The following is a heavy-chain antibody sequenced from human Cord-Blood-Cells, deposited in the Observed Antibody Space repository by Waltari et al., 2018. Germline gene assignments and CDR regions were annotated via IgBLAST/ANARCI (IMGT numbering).Heavy chain of an antibody. CDR3: VEWPPDAFDI. V-gene: IGHV4-34*01. J-gene: IGHJ3*02. CDR1: GGSFSGYY. D-gene: IGHD3-3*01. Sequence: QVQLQQWGAGLLKPSETLSLTCAVYGGSFSGYYWSWIRQPPGKGLEWIGEINHSGSTNYNPSRKSRLTISVDTSKNQFSLKLSSVTAADTAVYYCVEWPPDAFDIWGQGTMVTVSS. CDR2: INHSGST.